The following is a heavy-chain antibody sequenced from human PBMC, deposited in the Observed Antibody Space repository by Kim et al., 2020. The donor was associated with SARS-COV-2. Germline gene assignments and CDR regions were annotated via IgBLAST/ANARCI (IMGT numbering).Heavy chain of an antibody. V-gene: IGHV3-74*01. CDR1: GFDFNPHW. CDR2: IISDGSAT. D-gene: IGHD3-10*01. Sequence: GGSLRLSCAASGFDFNPHWMHWVRQVPGKGLLWVSRIISDGSATSYGAAVKGRFIISRDNAKNMVYLQMNSLRPDDSGVYYCVRDSGRTIAGNFDYWGQGTLVTVSS. CDR3: VRDSGRTIAGNFDY. J-gene: IGHJ4*02.